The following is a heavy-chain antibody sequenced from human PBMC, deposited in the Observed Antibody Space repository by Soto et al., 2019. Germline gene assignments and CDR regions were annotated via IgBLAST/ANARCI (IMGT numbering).Heavy chain of an antibody. CDR1: GGSISSSDFY. V-gene: IGHV4-39*01. Sequence: QLQLQESGPGLVKPSETLSLTCSVSGGSISSSDFYWGWIRQPPGKGPEWIGSVYYSGKTYHNPSLKGRVTISVDPSENQFSLSLSSVTAADTAMYYCARHFATSETSYYGMDVWGHGTTVTVSS. J-gene: IGHJ6*02. CDR2: VYYSGKT. CDR3: ARHFATSETSYYGMDV.